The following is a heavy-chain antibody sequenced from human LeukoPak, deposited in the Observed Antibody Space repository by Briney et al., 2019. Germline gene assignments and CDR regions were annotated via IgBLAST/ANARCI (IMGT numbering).Heavy chain of an antibody. J-gene: IGHJ4*02. Sequence: SQTLSLTCTVSGRSISSGSYYWSWIRQPAGKGLEWIGRIYTSGSTNYNPSLKSRVTISVDPSKNQFSLKLSSVTAADTAVYYCARESNRVRGVIRYFDYWGQGTLVTVSS. D-gene: IGHD3-10*01. CDR3: ARESNRVRGVIRYFDY. CDR2: IYTSGST. V-gene: IGHV4-61*02. CDR1: GRSISSGSYY.